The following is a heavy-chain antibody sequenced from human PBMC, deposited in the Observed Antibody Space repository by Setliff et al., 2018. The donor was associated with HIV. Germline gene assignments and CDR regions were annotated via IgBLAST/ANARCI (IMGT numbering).Heavy chain of an antibody. CDR3: ARERRGGYSGYDSHWYFDL. V-gene: IGHV4-59*01. J-gene: IGHJ2*01. D-gene: IGHD5-12*01. Sequence: SETLSLTCTVSGGSISRYYWSWIRQSPGKGLEWIGYVYFTGHTNFNPSLKSRVTMSIDTPQNQFSLTLTSVTAADTAVYYCARERRGGYSGYDSHWYFDLWGRGTLVTVSS. CDR2: VYFTGHT. CDR1: GGSISRYY.